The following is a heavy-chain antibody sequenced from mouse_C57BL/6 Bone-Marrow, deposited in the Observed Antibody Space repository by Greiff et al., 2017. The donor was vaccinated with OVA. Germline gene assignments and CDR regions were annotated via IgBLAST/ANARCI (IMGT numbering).Heavy chain of an antibody. CDR1: GFTFNTYA. CDR3: VREGTTVWYFGV. D-gene: IGHD1-1*01. V-gene: IGHV10-3*01. CDR2: ISSTSSNHAT. J-gene: IGHJ1*03. Sequence: EVKLMESGGGLVQPKGSLKLSCAASGFTFNTYAMHWVRQAPGKGLEWVARISSTSSNHATYYTDPVKYRFTISRDDSQSMLHLQMNNLRTEDTAMYYCVREGTTVWYFGVWGTGTTVTVSS.